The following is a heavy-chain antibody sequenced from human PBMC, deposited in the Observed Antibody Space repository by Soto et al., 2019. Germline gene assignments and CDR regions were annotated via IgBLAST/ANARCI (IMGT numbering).Heavy chain of an antibody. CDR2: FSHSVKT. CDR3: ARSEEQWIVYFDS. D-gene: IGHD6-19*01. V-gene: IGHV4-59*13. Sequence: PLETLSLTCTVSGVSISTDHWSWVRQSPGKGLEWIGYFSHSVKTDYNPSLKSRVAISGDTSKNQFSLTMNSVTAADTAVYYCARSEEQWIVYFDSWGQGILVTVS. CDR1: GVSISTDH. J-gene: IGHJ4*02.